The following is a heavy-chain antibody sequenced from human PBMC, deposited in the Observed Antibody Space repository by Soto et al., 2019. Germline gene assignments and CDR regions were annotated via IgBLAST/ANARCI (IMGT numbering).Heavy chain of an antibody. CDR1: CYTFTGYY. D-gene: IGHD6-6*01. CDR2: INPNSGGT. V-gene: IGHV1-2*04. J-gene: IGHJ6*02. CDR3: ARKQLVWTYYGMDV. Sequence: SGKDSFKASCYTFTGYYMHWVRQAPGQGLEWMGWINPNSGGTNYAQKFQGWVTMTRDTSISTAYMELSRLRSDDTAVYYCARKQLVWTYYGMDVWGQGTKVTVSS.